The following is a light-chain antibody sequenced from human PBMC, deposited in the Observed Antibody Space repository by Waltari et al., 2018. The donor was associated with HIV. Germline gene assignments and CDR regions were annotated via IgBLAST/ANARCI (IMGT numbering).Light chain of an antibody. CDR3: TSYTSTTLL. CDR2: EIS. CDR1: SSDVGGYNY. J-gene: IGLJ2*01. Sequence: QSALTQPASVPGSPGQSITISCTGTSSDVGGYNYVSWYQHHPGKAPKLMIYEISNRPSGVSNRFSGSKSGNTASLTISGLQAEDEADYYCTSYTSTTLLFGGGTKLTVL. V-gene: IGLV2-14*01.